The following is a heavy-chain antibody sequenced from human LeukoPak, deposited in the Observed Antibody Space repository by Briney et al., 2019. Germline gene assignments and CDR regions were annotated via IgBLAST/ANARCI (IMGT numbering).Heavy chain of an antibody. CDR2: ISSASNTI. V-gene: IGHV3-48*01. CDR3: ARNLIVAALI. D-gene: IGHD6-13*01. Sequence: PGESLRLSCAASGFTFSSYSMNWVRQAPGKGLEWISYISSASNTIYYADSVKGRFTISRDNAKNSVYLQMNSLRAEDTAVYYCARNLIVAALIWGQGTLVTVSS. CDR1: GFTFSSYS. J-gene: IGHJ4*02.